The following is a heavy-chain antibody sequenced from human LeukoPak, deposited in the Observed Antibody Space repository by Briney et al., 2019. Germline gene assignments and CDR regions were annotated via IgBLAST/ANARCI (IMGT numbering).Heavy chain of an antibody. J-gene: IGHJ4*02. CDR3: AKDRGVGATMGFDY. CDR1: GFAFSTYG. CDR2: IWFDGSHK. V-gene: IGHV3-33*06. D-gene: IGHD1-26*01. Sequence: GGSLRLSCAASGFAFSTYGIHWVRQAPGKGLEWVTVIWFDGSHKFYADSVKGRFTISRDNSKNTLYLQMNSMRVQDTAVDYCAKDRGVGATMGFDYWGQGTLVTVSS.